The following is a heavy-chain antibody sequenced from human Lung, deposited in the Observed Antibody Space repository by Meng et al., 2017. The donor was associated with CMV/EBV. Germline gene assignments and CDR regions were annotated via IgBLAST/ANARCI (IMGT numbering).Heavy chain of an antibody. Sequence: SETLSLXXTVSGGSISHYCWNWIRQPPGKGLEWIGYIYYNRGTNYNPSLNGRVTISLETSKNQFSLKLSSVTAADTAVYYCARGHYGDSSDYFDFWGQGTPVTVSS. CDR3: ARGHYGDSSDYFDF. D-gene: IGHD4/OR15-4a*01. V-gene: IGHV4-59*01. CDR1: GGSISHYC. CDR2: IYYNRGT. J-gene: IGHJ4*02.